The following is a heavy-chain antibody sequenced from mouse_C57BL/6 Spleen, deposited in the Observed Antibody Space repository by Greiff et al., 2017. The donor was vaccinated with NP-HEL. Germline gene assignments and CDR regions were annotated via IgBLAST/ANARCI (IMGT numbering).Heavy chain of an antibody. CDR3: ARELHVLYAMDY. J-gene: IGHJ4*01. CDR1: GYTFTSYW. D-gene: IGHD2-1*01. CDR2: IDPSDSYT. V-gene: IGHV1-69*01. Sequence: QVQLQQPGAELVKPGASVKLSCKASGYTFTSYWMHWVKQRPGQGLEWIGEIDPSDSYTNYNQKFKGKSTLTVDKSSSTAYMQLSSLTSEDSAVYYCARELHVLYAMDYWGQGTSVTVSS.